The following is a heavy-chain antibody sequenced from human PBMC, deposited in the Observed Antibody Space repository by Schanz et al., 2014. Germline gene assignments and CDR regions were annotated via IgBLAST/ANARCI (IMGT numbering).Heavy chain of an antibody. J-gene: IGHJ6*03. CDR3: ARVKYCTITRCYRTETEGIYYMDV. Sequence: QVQLVESGGGVVQPGRSLRLSCVASGFTFSSYDVFWVRQAPGKGLVWVSRIKSDGSSTSYADSVKGRFTISRDNSKNTLYLQMKSLRAEDTAVYYCARVKYCTITRCYRTETEGIYYMDVWGKGTTXTVSS. CDR1: GFTFSSYD. CDR2: IKSDGSST. V-gene: IGHV3-NL1*01. D-gene: IGHD2-2*01.